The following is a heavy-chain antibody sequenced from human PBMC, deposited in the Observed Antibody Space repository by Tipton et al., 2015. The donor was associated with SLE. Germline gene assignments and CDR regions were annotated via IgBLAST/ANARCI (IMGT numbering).Heavy chain of an antibody. D-gene: IGHD3-10*01. CDR2: IYYSGST. Sequence: LRLSCIVSGGSISSSSYYWGWIRQPPGKGLEGIGSIYYSGSTYYNPSLKSRVTISVDTSKNQFSLKLSSVTAADTAVYYCAREPSMVGAFDIWGQGTMVTVSS. V-gene: IGHV4-39*07. CDR1: GGSISSSSYY. J-gene: IGHJ3*02. CDR3: AREPSMVGAFDI.